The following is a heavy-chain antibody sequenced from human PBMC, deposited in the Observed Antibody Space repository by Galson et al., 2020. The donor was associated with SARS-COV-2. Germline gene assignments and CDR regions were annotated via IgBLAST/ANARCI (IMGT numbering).Heavy chain of an antibody. Sequence: SGPTLVKPTQTLTLTCTFSGFSLSTSGVGVGWIRQPPGKTLEWHTPIYWNDYKLYTPSLKSRLTITKDTSKNQVVLTMTNMDPVDTATYYCALWDGIAVAGTGGSDYWGQGTLVTVSS. V-gene: IGHV2-5*01. CDR3: ALWDGIAVAGTGGSDY. J-gene: IGHJ4*02. D-gene: IGHD6-19*01. CDR2: IYWNDYK. CDR1: GFSLSTSGVG.